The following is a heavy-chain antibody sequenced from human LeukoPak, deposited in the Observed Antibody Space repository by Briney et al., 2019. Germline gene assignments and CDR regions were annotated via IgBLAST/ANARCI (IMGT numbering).Heavy chain of an antibody. J-gene: IGHJ4*02. CDR1: GFTFSSYW. D-gene: IGHD4-17*01. CDR3: ARDCRDDYGDYEDY. CDR2: IKQDGSEK. V-gene: IGHV3-7*01. Sequence: RGSLRLSCAASGFTFSSYWMSWVRQAPGKGLEWVANIKQDGSEKYYVDSVKGRFTISRDNAKNSLYLQMNSLRAEDTAVYHCARDCRDDYGDYEDYWGQGTLVTVSS.